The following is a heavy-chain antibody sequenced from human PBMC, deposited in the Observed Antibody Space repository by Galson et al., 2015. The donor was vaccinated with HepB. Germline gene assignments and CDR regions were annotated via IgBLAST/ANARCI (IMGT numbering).Heavy chain of an antibody. V-gene: IGHV1-2*06. J-gene: IGHJ5*02. CDR3: ARGHSSISNWFDP. CDR2: INPNTGGT. CDR1: GYTFTDYY. Sequence: SVKVSCKASGYTFTDYYIHWVRQAPGQGLEWMGRINPNTGGTNYAQKFQGRVTMTRDTSISTAYMELSRLTSDATAVYYCARGHSSISNWFDPWSQGTLVTVSS. D-gene: IGHD2-2*01.